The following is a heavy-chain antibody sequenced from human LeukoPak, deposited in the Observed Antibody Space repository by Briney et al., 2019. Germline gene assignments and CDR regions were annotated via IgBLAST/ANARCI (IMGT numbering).Heavy chain of an antibody. J-gene: IGHJ4*02. V-gene: IGHV3-23*01. D-gene: IGHD1-26*01. CDR2: LSGTGGST. CDR3: AKGGKWDVTPFDY. CDR1: GFTFSNYA. Sequence: GGSLRLSCAASGFTFSNYAMSWVRQAPGKGLEWVSTLSGTGGSTYYADSVKGRFTISRDNSKNTLYLQVNSLRAEDTAVYYCAKGGKWDVTPFDYWGQGTLVTVSS.